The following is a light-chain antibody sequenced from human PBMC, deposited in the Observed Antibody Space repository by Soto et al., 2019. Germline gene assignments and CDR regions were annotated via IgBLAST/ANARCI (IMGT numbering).Light chain of an antibody. CDR3: QQYNNWPPWT. CDR1: QSVSSN. CDR2: GAS. J-gene: IGKJ1*01. Sequence: EILMTQSPATLSVARGERATLSCRASQSVSSNLAWYQQKPGQAPRLLIYGASTRATGIPARFSGSGSGTEFTLTISSLQSEDFAVYYCQQYNNWPPWTFAQGTKVEIK. V-gene: IGKV3-15*01.